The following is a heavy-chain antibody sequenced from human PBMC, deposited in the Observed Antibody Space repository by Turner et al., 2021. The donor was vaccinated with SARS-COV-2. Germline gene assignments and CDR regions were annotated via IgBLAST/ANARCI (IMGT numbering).Heavy chain of an antibody. CDR2: VYGGGST. V-gene: IGHV3-66*01. Sequence: EVQLLESGGGLVQPGGSLSLACAASVFTVSSNYMSWVRQAPGKGLEWVSVVYGGGSTYYADSVKGRFTISRDNSKNTLYLQMNSLRAEDTAVYYCARTLPYGDYHDYWGQGTLVTVSS. J-gene: IGHJ4*02. CDR3: ARTLPYGDYHDY. D-gene: IGHD4-17*01. CDR1: VFTVSSNY.